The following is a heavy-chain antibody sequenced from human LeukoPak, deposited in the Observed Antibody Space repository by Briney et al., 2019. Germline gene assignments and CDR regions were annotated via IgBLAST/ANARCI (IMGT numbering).Heavy chain of an antibody. J-gene: IGHJ4*02. CDR1: GGSFSGYY. CDR2: INHSGST. V-gene: IGHV4-34*01. CDR3: ARHRRELHFDY. D-gene: IGHD1-26*01. Sequence: SETLSLTCAVYGGSFSGYYWSWIRQPPGKGLEWIGEINHSGSTNYNPSLKSRVTISVDTSKNQFSLKLSSVTAADTAVYYCARHRRELHFDYWGQGTLDTVSS.